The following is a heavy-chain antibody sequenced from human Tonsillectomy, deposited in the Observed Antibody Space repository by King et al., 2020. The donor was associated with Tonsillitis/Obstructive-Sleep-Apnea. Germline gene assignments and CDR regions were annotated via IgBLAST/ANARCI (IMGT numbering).Heavy chain of an antibody. J-gene: IGHJ3*02. Sequence: QLQESGPGLVKPSETLSLTCTVSGGSISSYYWSWIRQPPGKGLEWIGYIYYNVSTNYNPSLKSRVTISVDTSKNQFSLKLSSVTAADTAVYYCARPYYDILTGYLDDAFDIWGKGTMVTVSS. D-gene: IGHD3-9*01. CDR3: ARPYYDILTGYLDDAFDI. CDR2: IYYNVST. CDR1: GGSISSYY. V-gene: IGHV4-59*08.